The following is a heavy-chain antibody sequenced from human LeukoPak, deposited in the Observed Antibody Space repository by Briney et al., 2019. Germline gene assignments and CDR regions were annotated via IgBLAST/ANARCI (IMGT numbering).Heavy chain of an antibody. CDR3: ARGAWATRLGS. V-gene: IGHV4-34*01. CDR1: GESLNSYY. CDR2: IYESGST. J-gene: IGHJ4*02. Sequence: SETLSLTCAVYGESLNSYYWSWIRQPPGKGLEWIGEIYESGSTEYNPSLKSRVTISMVPSKQQFSLSLTSVTAADTAVYYCARGAWATRLGSWGLGTPAIVSS. D-gene: IGHD2-15*01.